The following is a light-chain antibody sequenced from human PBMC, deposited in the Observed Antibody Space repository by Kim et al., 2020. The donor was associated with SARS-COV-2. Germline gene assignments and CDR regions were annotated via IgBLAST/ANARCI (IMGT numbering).Light chain of an antibody. Sequence: GKTVTISCTGSSGSIASNYVQWYQQRPGSAPTTVIYEDNQRPSGVPDRFSGSIDSSSNSASLTISGLKTEDEGDYYCQSYDSSNVVFGGGTKLTVL. J-gene: IGLJ2*01. V-gene: IGLV6-57*02. CDR1: SGSIASNY. CDR2: EDN. CDR3: QSYDSSNVV.